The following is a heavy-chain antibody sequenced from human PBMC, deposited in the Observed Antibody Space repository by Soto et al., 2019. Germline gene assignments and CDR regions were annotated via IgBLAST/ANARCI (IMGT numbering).Heavy chain of an antibody. V-gene: IGHV4-4*02. CDR1: GGSISSSNW. Sequence: SETLSLTCAVSGGSISSSNWWSWVRQPPGKGLEWIGEIYHSGSTNYNPSLKSRVTISVDKSKNQFSLKLSSVTAADTAVYYCAGTNYGSGSSLNWFDPWGQGTLVTVSS. J-gene: IGHJ5*02. D-gene: IGHD3-10*01. CDR2: IYHSGST. CDR3: AGTNYGSGSSLNWFDP.